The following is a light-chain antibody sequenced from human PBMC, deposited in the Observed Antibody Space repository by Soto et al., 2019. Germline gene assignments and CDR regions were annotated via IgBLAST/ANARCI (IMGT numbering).Light chain of an antibody. CDR2: DAS. J-gene: IGKJ1*01. V-gene: IGKV1-8*01. Sequence: IRTTHSPSSFSASTGDIVTITFRASQSISSYLNWYQQKPGKSPKLLIYDASTLQSGVPSRFSGSGSGTEFTLTISSLQPDDSGTYYCQQYNSYPRTFGQGTKVDIK. CDR3: QQYNSYPRT. CDR1: QSISSY.